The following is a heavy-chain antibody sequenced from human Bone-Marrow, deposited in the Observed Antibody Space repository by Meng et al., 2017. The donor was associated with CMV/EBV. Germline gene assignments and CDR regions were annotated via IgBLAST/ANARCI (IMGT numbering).Heavy chain of an antibody. J-gene: IGHJ4*02. CDR3: ARKLGYCSSTSCYGGYFDY. Sequence: SETLSLTCAVYGGSFSGYYWSWIRQPPGKGLEWIGEINHSGSTNYNPSLKSRVTISVDTSKNQFSLKLSSVTAADTAVYYCARKLGYCSSTSCYGGYFDYWGQGTLVPSPQ. V-gene: IGHV4-34*01. CDR2: INHSGST. D-gene: IGHD2-2*01. CDR1: GGSFSGYY.